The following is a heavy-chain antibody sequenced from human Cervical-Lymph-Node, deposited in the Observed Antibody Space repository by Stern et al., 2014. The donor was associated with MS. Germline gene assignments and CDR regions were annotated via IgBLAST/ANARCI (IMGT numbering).Heavy chain of an antibody. J-gene: IGHJ4*02. CDR1: GDSINSGSFY. CDR2: IWPSGSA. Sequence: QVQLQESGPGLVKPSQTLSLTCTVSGDSINSGSFYWSWIRQPAGKGLEWIGRIWPSGSAFYFPSLKSRAALSIDMSKKQISLKLPSVTAADTAIYFCASGYRFFDYWGQGILVTVSS. V-gene: IGHV4-61*02. CDR3: ASGYRFFDY. D-gene: IGHD5-18*01.